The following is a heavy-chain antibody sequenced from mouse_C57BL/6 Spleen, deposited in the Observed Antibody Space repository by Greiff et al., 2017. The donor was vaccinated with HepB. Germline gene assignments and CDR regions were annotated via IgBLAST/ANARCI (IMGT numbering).Heavy chain of an antibody. CDR3: ARGGYYYGSSSYWYFDV. Sequence: QVQLQQPGAELVKPRASVKLSCKASGYTFTSYWMQWVKQRPGQGLEWIGEIDPSDSYTTYNQKFKGKATLTVDTSSSTAYMQLSRLTSEDSAVYYCARGGYYYGSSSYWYFDVWGTGTTVTVSS. D-gene: IGHD1-1*01. CDR2: IDPSDSYT. J-gene: IGHJ1*03. V-gene: IGHV1-50*01. CDR1: GYTFTSYW.